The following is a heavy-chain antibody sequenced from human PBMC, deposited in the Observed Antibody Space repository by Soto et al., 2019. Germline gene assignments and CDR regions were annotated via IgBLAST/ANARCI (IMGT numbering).Heavy chain of an antibody. J-gene: IGHJ6*02. CDR1: GYTFTGYY. V-gene: IGHV1-2*02. CDR2: INPNSGGT. CDR3: ARDLNRVNCGGDCAPHPAYYYYGMDV. Sequence: ASVKVSCKASGYTFTGYYMHWVRQAPGQGLEWMGWINPNSGGTNYAQKFQGRVTMTRDTSISTAYMELSRLRSDDTAVYYCARDLNRVNCGGDCAPHPAYYYYGMDVWGQGTTVTVSS. D-gene: IGHD2-21*02.